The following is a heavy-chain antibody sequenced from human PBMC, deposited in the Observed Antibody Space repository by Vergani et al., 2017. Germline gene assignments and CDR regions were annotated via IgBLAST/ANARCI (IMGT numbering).Heavy chain of an antibody. J-gene: IGHJ5*02. CDR1: GYTFTSYY. V-gene: IGHV1-46*01. D-gene: IGHD2-2*01. CDR3: ARDHCSSTSCYPSWFAP. CDR2: INPSGGST. Sequence: QVQLVQSGAEVKKPGASVKVSCKASGYTFTSYYMHWVRQAPGQGLEWMGIINPSGGSTSYAQKFQGRVTMTRDTSTSTVYMELSSLRSEDTAVYYCARDHCSSTSCYPSWFAPWGQGTLGTVSS.